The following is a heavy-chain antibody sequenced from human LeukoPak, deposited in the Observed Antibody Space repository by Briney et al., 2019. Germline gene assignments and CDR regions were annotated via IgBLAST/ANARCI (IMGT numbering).Heavy chain of an antibody. CDR3: ARQVVVTARGFDP. D-gene: IGHD2-21*02. Sequence: PSETLSLTCAVYGGSFSGYYWSWIRQPPGKGLEWIGEINHSGSTNYNPSLKSRVTISVDTSKNQFSLKLSSVTAADTAVYYCARQVVVTARGFDPWGQGTLVTVSS. V-gene: IGHV4-34*01. J-gene: IGHJ5*02. CDR2: INHSGST. CDR1: GGSFSGYY.